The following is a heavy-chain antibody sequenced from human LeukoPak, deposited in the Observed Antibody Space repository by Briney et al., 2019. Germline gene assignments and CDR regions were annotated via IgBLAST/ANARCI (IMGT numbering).Heavy chain of an antibody. V-gene: IGHV4-39*01. CDR2: FYYSGST. CDR3: TRLIVVAGPSNDYFDY. J-gene: IGHJ4*02. Sequence: KPSETLSLTCTVSGGSISSSSYYWGWIRQPPGKGLEWIGNFYYSGSTYYNPSLKSRVTISVDTSKNQFSLKLSSVTAADTAVYYCTRLIVVAGPSNDYFDYWGQGTLVTVSS. D-gene: IGHD6-19*01. CDR1: GGSISSSSYY.